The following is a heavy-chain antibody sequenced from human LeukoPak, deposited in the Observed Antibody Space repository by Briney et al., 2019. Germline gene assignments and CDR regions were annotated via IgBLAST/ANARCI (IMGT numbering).Heavy chain of an antibody. CDR1: GYTFTSYA. Sequence: ASVKVSCKASGYTFTSYAISWVRQAPGQGLEWMGWISGYNGNTNYALKLQGRVTMTTDTSTSTAYMELRSLRSDDTAVYYCARGQQLVPFDYWGQGTLVTVSS. CDR3: ARGQQLVPFDY. CDR2: ISGYNGNT. J-gene: IGHJ4*02. V-gene: IGHV1-18*01. D-gene: IGHD6-13*01.